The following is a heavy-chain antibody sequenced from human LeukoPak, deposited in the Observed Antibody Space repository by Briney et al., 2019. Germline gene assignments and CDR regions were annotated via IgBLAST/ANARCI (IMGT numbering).Heavy chain of an antibody. CDR2: INPNSGGT. V-gene: IGHV1-2*02. CDR1: GYTFTGYY. CDR3: ARGVGYSSSPLLT. D-gene: IGHD6-6*01. J-gene: IGHJ5*02. Sequence: ASVKVSCKASGYTFTGYYMHWVRQAPGQGLEWMGWINPNSGGTNYAQKFQGRVTMTRDTSTSTVYMELSSLRSEDTAVYYCARGVGYSSSPLLTWGQGTLVTVSS.